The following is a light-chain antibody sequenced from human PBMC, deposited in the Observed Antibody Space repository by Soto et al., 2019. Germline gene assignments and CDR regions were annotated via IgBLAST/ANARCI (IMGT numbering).Light chain of an antibody. V-gene: IGLV2-8*01. Sequence: QSALTQPPSASGSPGQSVTISCTGTSSDVGGYNYVSWYQQHPGKAPKLMISEVSKRPSGVPDRFSGSKSGNTASLTVSGLQDEDEADYYCSSSAGSNNVVFGGGTKLTVL. J-gene: IGLJ2*01. CDR1: SSDVGGYNY. CDR2: EVS. CDR3: SSSAGSNNVV.